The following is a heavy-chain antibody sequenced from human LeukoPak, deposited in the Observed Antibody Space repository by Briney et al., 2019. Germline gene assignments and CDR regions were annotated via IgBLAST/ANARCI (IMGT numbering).Heavy chain of an antibody. V-gene: IGHV4-34*01. Sequence: SETLSLTCAVYGGSFSGYYWSWIRQPPGKGLEWIGEISHSGSTNYNPSLKSRVTISVDTSKNQFSLKLSSVTAADTAVYYCARNEINRRGNWFDPWGQGTLVTVSS. CDR2: ISHSGST. CDR3: ARNEINRRGNWFDP. J-gene: IGHJ5*02. D-gene: IGHD2/OR15-2a*01. CDR1: GGSFSGYY.